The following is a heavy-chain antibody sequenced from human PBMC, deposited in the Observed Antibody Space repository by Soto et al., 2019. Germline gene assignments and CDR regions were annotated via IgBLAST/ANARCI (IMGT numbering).Heavy chain of an antibody. V-gene: IGHV1-2*04. CDR2: INPNSGGT. CDR1: GYTFTGYY. CDR3: ARDKKIGPAPPEPQRDYYGMDV. J-gene: IGHJ6*02. Sequence: ASVKVSCKASGYTFTGYYMHWVRQAPGQGLEWMGWINPNSGGTNYAQKFQGWVTMTRDTSISTAYMELSRLRSDDTAVYYCARDKKIGPAPPEPQRDYYGMDVWGQGTTVTVSS. D-gene: IGHD2-2*01.